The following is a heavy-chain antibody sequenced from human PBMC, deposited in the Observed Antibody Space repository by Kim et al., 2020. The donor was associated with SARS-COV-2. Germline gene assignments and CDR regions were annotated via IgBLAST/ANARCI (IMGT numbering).Heavy chain of an antibody. CDR3: ARERIAAAGDAFDI. J-gene: IGHJ3*02. Sequence: ANTVKGRFTIAKDNCRNTLYMQMNRRRAEDTAIYYCARERIAAAGDAFDIWGQGTMVTVSS. V-gene: IGHV3-23*01. D-gene: IGHD6-13*01.